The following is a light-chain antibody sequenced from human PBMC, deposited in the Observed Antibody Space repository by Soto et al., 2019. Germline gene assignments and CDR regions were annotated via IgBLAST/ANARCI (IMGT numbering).Light chain of an antibody. CDR1: QSVLYSSNNKNY. V-gene: IGKV4-1*01. CDR2: WAS. J-gene: IGKJ5*01. Sequence: DIVMTQSPDCLGLSLGGRPTINCKSSQSVLYSSNNKNYLAWYQQKPGQPPKLLIYWASTRESGVPDRFSGSGSGTDFTLTISSLQAEDVAVYYCQQYYSTPTFGQGTRLEI. CDR3: QQYYSTPT.